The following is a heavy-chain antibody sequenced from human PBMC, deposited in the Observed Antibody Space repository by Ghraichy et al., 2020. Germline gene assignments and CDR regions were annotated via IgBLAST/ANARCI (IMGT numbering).Heavy chain of an antibody. CDR2: INHSGST. CDR1: GGSFSGYY. CDR3: AREVGATMMRRSSRNWFDP. V-gene: IGHV4-34*01. Sequence: SETLSLTCAVYGGSFSGYYWSWIRQPPGKGLEWIGEINHSGSTYYNPSLKSRVTISVDTSKNQFSLKLSSVTAADTAVYYCAREVGATMMRRSSRNWFDPWGQGTLVTVSS. J-gene: IGHJ5*02. D-gene: IGHD1-26*01.